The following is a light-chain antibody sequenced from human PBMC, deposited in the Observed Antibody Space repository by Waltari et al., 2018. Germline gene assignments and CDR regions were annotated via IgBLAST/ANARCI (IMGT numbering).Light chain of an antibody. Sequence: EIVLTQSPGTLSLSPGERATLSCRASQSVGRSLAWYQQKPGQAPRLLIYGASNRAASIPDRFSGSGSGTDFSLTISRLEPEDFVVYYCQHYVRLPATFGQGTKVEIK. CDR2: GAS. V-gene: IGKV3-20*01. CDR3: QHYVRLPAT. J-gene: IGKJ1*01. CDR1: QSVGRS.